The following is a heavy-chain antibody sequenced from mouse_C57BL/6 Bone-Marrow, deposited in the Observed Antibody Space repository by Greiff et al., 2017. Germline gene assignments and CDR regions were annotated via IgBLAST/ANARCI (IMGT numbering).Heavy chain of an antibody. CDR2: IRSKSNNYAT. CDR1: GFSFNTYA. D-gene: IGHD1-2*01. Sequence: EVMLVESGGGLVQPKGSLKLSCAASGFSFNTYAMNWVRQAPGKGLEWVARIRSKSNNYATYYADSVKDRFTISRDDSESMLYLQMNNLKTEDTAMYYCVRHWGYYGPFAYWGQGTLVTVSA. J-gene: IGHJ3*01. V-gene: IGHV10-1*01. CDR3: VRHWGYYGPFAY.